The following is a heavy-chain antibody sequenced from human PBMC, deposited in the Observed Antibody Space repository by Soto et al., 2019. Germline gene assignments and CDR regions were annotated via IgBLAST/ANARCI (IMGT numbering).Heavy chain of an antibody. CDR3: ARTSYYYDSSGPTVY. D-gene: IGHD3-22*01. CDR1: GYSFTSYC. J-gene: IGHJ4*02. CDR2: IDPSDSYT. Sequence: VESLKISCKGSGYSFTSYCISWVRQMPGKGLEWMGRIDPSDSYTNYSPSFQGHVTISADKSISTAYLQWSSLKASDTAMYYCARTSYYYDSSGPTVYWGQGTLVTVSS. V-gene: IGHV5-10-1*01.